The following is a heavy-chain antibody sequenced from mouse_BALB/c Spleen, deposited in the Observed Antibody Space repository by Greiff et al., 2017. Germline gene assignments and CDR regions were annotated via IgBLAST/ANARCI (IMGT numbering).Heavy chain of an antibody. V-gene: IGHV1-87*01. J-gene: IGHJ4*01. CDR1: GYTFTRYW. CDR3: ARGRSTMITDAMDY. CDR2: IYPGDGDT. D-gene: IGHD2-4*01. Sequence: QVQLKASGAELARPGASVKLSCKASGYTFTRYWMQWVKQRPGQGLEWIGAIYPGDGDTRYTQKFKGKATLTADKSSSTAYMQLSSLASEDSAVYYCARGRSTMITDAMDYWGQGTSVTVSS.